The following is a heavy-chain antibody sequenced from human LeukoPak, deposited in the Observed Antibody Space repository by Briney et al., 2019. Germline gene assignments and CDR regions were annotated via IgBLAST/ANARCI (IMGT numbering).Heavy chain of an antibody. CDR1: GYTFSNYW. J-gene: IGHJ5*02. D-gene: IGHD2-2*01. CDR2: IYPGDSDA. V-gene: IGHV5-51*01. Sequence: GESLKISCTGSGYTFSNYWIGWVRQLPGKGLEWMGIIYPGDSDATCSPSFRGQVTFSVDESRTTVYLEWTSLKASDTAMYFCARESETSRRFYAPWGQGTLVTVSS. CDR3: ARESETSRRFYAP.